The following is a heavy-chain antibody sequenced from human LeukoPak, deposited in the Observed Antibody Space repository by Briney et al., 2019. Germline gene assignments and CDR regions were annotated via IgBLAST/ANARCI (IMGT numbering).Heavy chain of an antibody. CDR3: ARVVEYYYDSSGYYRYWYFDL. J-gene: IGHJ2*01. CDR2: IYTSGST. CDR1: GGSISSYY. V-gene: IGHV4-4*07. Sequence: KPSETLSLTCAVSGGSISSYYWSWIRQPAGKGLEWIGRIYTSGSTNYNPSLKSRVTMSVDTSKNQFSLKLSSVTAADTAVYYCARVVEYYYDSSGYYRYWYFDLWGRGTLVTVSS. D-gene: IGHD3-22*01.